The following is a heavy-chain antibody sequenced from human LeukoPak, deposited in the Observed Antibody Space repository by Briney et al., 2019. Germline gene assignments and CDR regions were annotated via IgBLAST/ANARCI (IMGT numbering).Heavy chain of an antibody. CDR3: ARDYCSSTSCHVMDV. D-gene: IGHD2-2*01. Sequence: GGSLRLSCAASGFTVSSNYMSWVRQAPGKGLEWVSSISSSSSYIYYADSVKGRFTISRDNAKNSLYLQMNSLRAEDTAVYYCARDYCSSTSCHVMDVWGKGTTVTVSS. V-gene: IGHV3-21*01. CDR2: ISSSSSYI. CDR1: GFTVSSNY. J-gene: IGHJ6*03.